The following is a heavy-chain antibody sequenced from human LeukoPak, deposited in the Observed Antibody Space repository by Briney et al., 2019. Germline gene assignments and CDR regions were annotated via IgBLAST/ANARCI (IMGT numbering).Heavy chain of an antibody. Sequence: GESLKISCKGSGYSFTSYWTGWVRQMPAQGLEWVGIIYPGDSDTRYRPSFEGQVTITADNFISTAYLQWSSLKASDTAIYYCARRPGNPKYGLDVWGQGTTVIVS. D-gene: IGHD1-26*01. V-gene: IGHV5-51*01. CDR1: GYSFTSYW. J-gene: IGHJ6*02. CDR3: ARRPGNPKYGLDV. CDR2: IYPGDSDT.